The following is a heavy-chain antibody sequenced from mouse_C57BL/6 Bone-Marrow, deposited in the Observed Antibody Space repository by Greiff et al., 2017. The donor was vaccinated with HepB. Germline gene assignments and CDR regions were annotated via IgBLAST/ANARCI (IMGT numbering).Heavy chain of an antibody. CDR1: GYSITSGYY. CDR3: AREDLYYCGSSYLYWYFDV. CDR2: ISYDGSN. J-gene: IGHJ1*03. D-gene: IGHD1-1*01. V-gene: IGHV3-6*01. Sequence: EVQLQESGPGLVKPSQSLSLTCSVTGYSITSGYYWNWIRQFPGNNLEWMGYISYDGSNNYNPSLKDRISITRDTSKNPFFLKLNSVTTEDTATYYCAREDLYYCGSSYLYWYFDVWGTGTTVTVSS.